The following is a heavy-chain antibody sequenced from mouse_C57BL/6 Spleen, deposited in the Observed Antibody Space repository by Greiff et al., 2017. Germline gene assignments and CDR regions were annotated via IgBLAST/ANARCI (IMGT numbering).Heavy chain of an antibody. CDR1: GFTFSSYA. V-gene: IGHV5-4*03. D-gene: IGHD2-2*01. CDR3: ARLVTASYGYCDV. CDR2: ISDGGSYT. J-gene: IGHJ1*03. Sequence: EVKLMESGGGLVKPGGSLKLSCAASGFTFSSYAMSWVRQTPEKRLEWVATISDGGSYTYYTDNVKGRFTISRDNAKNNLYLQMSHLKSEDTAMYYCARLVTASYGYCDVWGTGTTLTVSS.